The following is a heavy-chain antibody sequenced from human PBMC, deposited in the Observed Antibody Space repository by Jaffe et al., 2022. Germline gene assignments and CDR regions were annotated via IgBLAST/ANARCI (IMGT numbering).Heavy chain of an antibody. CDR1: GFTFSSYG. Sequence: QVQLVESGGGVVQPGGSLRLSCAASGFTFSSYGMHWVRQAPGKGLEWVAFIRYDGSNKYYADSVKGRFTISRDNSKNTLYLQMNSLRAEDTAVYYCAKEGYSGYDYNYYYYMDVWGKGTTVTVSS. D-gene: IGHD5-12*01. V-gene: IGHV3-30*02. CDR2: IRYDGSNK. CDR3: AKEGYSGYDYNYYYYMDV. J-gene: IGHJ6*03.